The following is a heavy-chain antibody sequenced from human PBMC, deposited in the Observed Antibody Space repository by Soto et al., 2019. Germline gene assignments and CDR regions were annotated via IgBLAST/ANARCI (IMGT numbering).Heavy chain of an antibody. CDR3: ARGVMTYYYYGMDV. Sequence: ASETLSLTCAVYGGSFSGYYWSWIRQPPGKGLEWIGEINHSGSTNYNPSLKSRVTISVDTSKNQFSLKLSSVTAADTAVYYCARGVMTYYYYGMDVWGQGTTVTVSS. D-gene: IGHD3-16*01. CDR1: GGSFSGYY. CDR2: INHSGST. J-gene: IGHJ6*02. V-gene: IGHV4-34*01.